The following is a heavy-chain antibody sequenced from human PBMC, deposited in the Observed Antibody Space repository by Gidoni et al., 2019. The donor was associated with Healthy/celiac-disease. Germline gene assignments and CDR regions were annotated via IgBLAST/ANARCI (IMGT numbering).Heavy chain of an antibody. CDR3: ARRYYYGSGSYFPFDY. J-gene: IGHJ4*02. D-gene: IGHD3-10*01. V-gene: IGHV3-20*01. CDR2: SNWNGGSK. Sequence: EVQLVESGGGVVRPGGSLRLSCAASGFTFDDYGMSWVRQAPGKGLEWVAGSNWNGGSKGYADSVKGRFTISRDNAKNSLYLQMNSLRAEDTALYHCARRYYYGSGSYFPFDYWGQGTLVTVSS. CDR1: GFTFDDYG.